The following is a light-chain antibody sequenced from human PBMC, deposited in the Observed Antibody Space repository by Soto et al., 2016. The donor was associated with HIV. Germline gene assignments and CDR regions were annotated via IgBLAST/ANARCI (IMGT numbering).Light chain of an antibody. V-gene: IGKV1-5*03. CDR1: QSIGTW. Sequence: DIQMTQSPSTLSASVGDRVTITCRASQSIGTWLAWYQQKPGKAPKLLIYKASSLESGVPSRFSGSGSGTEFTLTISSLQPDDFATYYCQQYNTYPYTFGQGTKLEIK. CDR2: KAS. CDR3: QQYNTYPYT. J-gene: IGKJ2*01.